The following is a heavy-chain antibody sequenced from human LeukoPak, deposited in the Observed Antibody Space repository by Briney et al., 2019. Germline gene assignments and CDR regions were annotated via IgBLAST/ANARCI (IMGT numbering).Heavy chain of an antibody. CDR3: AKRGVVIRVILVGFHKEAYYFDS. CDR2: ISGSGGST. Sequence: GGSLRLSCAVSGITLSNYGMSWVRQAPGKGREWVAGISGSGGSTNYADSVKGRFTISRDNPKNTLYLPMNSLTVEDTAVYFCAKRGVVIRVILVGFHKEAYYFDSWGQGALVTVSS. CDR1: GITLSNYG. J-gene: IGHJ4*02. V-gene: IGHV3-23*01. D-gene: IGHD3-22*01.